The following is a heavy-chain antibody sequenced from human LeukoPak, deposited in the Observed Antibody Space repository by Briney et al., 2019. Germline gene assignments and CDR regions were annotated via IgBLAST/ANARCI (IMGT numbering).Heavy chain of an antibody. CDR3: AKARAVVVVAATNY. D-gene: IGHD2-15*01. CDR2: ISGGGNST. J-gene: IGHJ4*02. V-gene: IGHV3-23*01. CDR1: GFTFSNYA. Sequence: HPGGSLRLSCAASGFTFSNYAMTWVRQAPGKGLEWVSAISGGGNSTYYADSVKGRFTISRDNSENTLFLQMNSLRAEDTAVYYCAKARAVVVVAATNYWGQGTLVTVSS.